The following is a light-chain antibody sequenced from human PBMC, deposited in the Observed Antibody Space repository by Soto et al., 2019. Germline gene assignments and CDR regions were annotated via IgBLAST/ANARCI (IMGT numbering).Light chain of an antibody. CDR1: QSLNGY. Sequence: DIQMTQSPSSLSASVGDRVTITCRASQSLNGYLHWFQQKPGKAPKLLIYSASTLQSGVPSRFSGSGSGTDFTLTISSLQPEDFATYYCQQTYSTPQTFGQGTKVDIK. CDR3: QQTYSTPQT. J-gene: IGKJ1*01. CDR2: SAS. V-gene: IGKV1-39*01.